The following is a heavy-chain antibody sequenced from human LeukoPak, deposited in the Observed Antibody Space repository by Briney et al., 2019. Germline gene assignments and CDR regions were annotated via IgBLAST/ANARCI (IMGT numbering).Heavy chain of an antibody. Sequence: SETLSLTCTVSGGSISSYYWSWIRQPPGKGLEWIGYIYYSGSTNYNPSLKSRVTISVDTSKNQFSLKLSSVTAADTAVYYCATSNLEQLVLDYYYGMDVWGQGTTVTVSS. V-gene: IGHV4-59*12. J-gene: IGHJ6*02. D-gene: IGHD6-6*01. CDR2: IYYSGST. CDR3: ATSNLEQLVLDYYYGMDV. CDR1: GGSISSYY.